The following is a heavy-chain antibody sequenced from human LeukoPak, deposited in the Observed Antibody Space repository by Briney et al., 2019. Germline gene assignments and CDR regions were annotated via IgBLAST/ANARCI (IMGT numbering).Heavy chain of an antibody. Sequence: GGSLSLSCAASGFTFSSYSMNWVRQAPGKGLEWVSSISSSSSYIYYADSVKGRFTISRDNGKTSLYLQMNSLRAEDTAVYYCARDGGYCSGGSCYSYWYFDLWGRGTLVTVSS. V-gene: IGHV3-21*01. CDR2: ISSSSSYI. D-gene: IGHD2-15*01. J-gene: IGHJ2*01. CDR1: GFTFSSYS. CDR3: ARDGGYCSGGSCYSYWYFDL.